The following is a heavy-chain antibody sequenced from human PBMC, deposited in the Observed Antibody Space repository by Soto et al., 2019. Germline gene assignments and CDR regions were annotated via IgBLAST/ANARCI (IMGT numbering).Heavy chain of an antibody. CDR3: ARGRVATGVNDAFDL. CDR1: GYTFTSYG. CDR2: ISASNGNT. V-gene: IGHV1-18*01. Sequence: QVQLVQSGAEVKKPGASVKVSCQASGYTFTSYGINWVRQAPGQELEWMGWISASNGNTNYPQRLQGRVSMTTDTSTSTAYMDLRRLRSDDTAVYYCARGRVATGVNDAFDLWGQGTKVIVSS. D-gene: IGHD5-12*01. J-gene: IGHJ3*01.